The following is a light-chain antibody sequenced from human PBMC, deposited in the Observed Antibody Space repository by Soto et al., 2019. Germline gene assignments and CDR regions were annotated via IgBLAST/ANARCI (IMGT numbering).Light chain of an antibody. V-gene: IGLV1-40*01. J-gene: IGLJ2*01. CDR3: TSYTSSSTVV. CDR2: GNS. Sequence: QSVLTQPPSVSGAPGQRVTISCTGSSSNIGAGYDVHWYQQLPGTAPKLLIYGNSNRPSGVPDRFSGSKSGTSASLTISGLQAEDEAGYYCTSYTSSSTVVFGGGTKLTVL. CDR1: SSNIGAGYD.